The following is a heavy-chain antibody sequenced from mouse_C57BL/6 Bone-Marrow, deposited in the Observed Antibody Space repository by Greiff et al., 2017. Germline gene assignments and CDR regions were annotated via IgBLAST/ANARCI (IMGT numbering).Heavy chain of an antibody. D-gene: IGHD1-1*01. Sequence: EVQLQQSGPELVKPGASVKISCKASGYSFTSYYMNWVKQSPEKSLEWIGEINPSTGGTTYNQKFKAKATLTVDKSSSTAYMQLKSLTSEDSAVYYCASNYYGSSLLWYFDVWGTGTTVTVSS. CDR1: GYSFTSYY. V-gene: IGHV1-42*01. CDR2: INPSTGGT. J-gene: IGHJ1*03. CDR3: ASNYYGSSLLWYFDV.